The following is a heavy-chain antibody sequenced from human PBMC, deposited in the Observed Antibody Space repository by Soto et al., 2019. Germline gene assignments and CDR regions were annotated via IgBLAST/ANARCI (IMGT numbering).Heavy chain of an antibody. D-gene: IGHD2-2*01. CDR3: ARESGVLDP. CDR2: ISTYNGKT. Sequence: ASVKVSCKTSGYTFSNYDLTWVRQAPGQGLEWMGWISTYNGKTDYAQKFQGRVTMTTDTPTSTGYMELRSLRSDDTAIYYCARESGVLDPWGQGTLVTVSS. CDR1: GYTFSNYD. J-gene: IGHJ5*02. V-gene: IGHV1-18*01.